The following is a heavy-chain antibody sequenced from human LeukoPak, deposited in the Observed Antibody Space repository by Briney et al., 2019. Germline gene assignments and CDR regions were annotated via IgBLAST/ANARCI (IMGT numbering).Heavy chain of an antibody. Sequence: SETLSLTCTVSGGSISSSSYYWGWVRQPPGKGLEWIGSAYYSGSTYHNPSLKSRVTISVDTSKNQFSLKLSSVTAADTAVYYCARSYYYDSSGRDAFDIWGQGTMVTVSS. V-gene: IGHV4-39*01. CDR1: GGSISSSSYY. D-gene: IGHD3-22*01. J-gene: IGHJ3*02. CDR3: ARSYYYDSSGRDAFDI. CDR2: AYYSGST.